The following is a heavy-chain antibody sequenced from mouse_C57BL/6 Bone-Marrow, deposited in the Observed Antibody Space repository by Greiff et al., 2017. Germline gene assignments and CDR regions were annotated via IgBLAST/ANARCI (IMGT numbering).Heavy chain of an antibody. CDR2: IWRGGST. J-gene: IGHJ1*03. CDR1: GFSLTSYG. CDR3: ATHWYFDV. Sequence: QVQLKESGPGLVQPSQSLSITCTVSGFSLTSYGVHWVRQSPGKGLEWLGVIWRGGSTDYNAALMSRLSITKDNSKSQVFFKMNSLQADDTAIYYCATHWYFDVWGTGTTVTVSS. V-gene: IGHV2-5*01.